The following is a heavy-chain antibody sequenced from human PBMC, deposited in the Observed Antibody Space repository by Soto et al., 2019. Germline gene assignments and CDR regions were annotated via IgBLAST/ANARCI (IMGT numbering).Heavy chain of an antibody. J-gene: IGHJ4*02. D-gene: IGHD2-2*01. CDR3: ANTFLSYHNIGGVVVPAAPYFDY. Sequence: PGGSLRLSCAASGFSFSGYAMSWVRQAPGKGLEWVSAISGSGGSTYYADSVKGRFTISRDNSKNTLYLQMNSLRAEDTAVYYCANTFLSYHNIGGVVVPAAPYFDYWGQGTLVTVSS. CDR2: ISGSGGST. CDR1: GFSFSGYA. V-gene: IGHV3-23*01.